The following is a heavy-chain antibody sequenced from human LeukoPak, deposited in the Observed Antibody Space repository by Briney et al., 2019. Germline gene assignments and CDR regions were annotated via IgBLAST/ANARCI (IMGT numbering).Heavy chain of an antibody. Sequence: SETLSLTCTVSGYSISSGYYWGWIRQPPGKGLEWIGSIYHSGSTYYNPSLKSRVTISVDASKNQFSLKLSSVTAADTAVYYCARALDYGGNSVGIDYWGQGTLVIISS. CDR3: ARALDYGGNSVGIDY. D-gene: IGHD4-23*01. CDR2: IYHSGST. CDR1: GYSISSGYY. V-gene: IGHV4-38-2*02. J-gene: IGHJ4*02.